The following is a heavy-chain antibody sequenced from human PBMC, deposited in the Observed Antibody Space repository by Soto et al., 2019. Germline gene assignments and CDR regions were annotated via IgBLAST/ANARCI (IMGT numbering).Heavy chain of an antibody. CDR3: AGCIAVAGTLNRFDP. V-gene: IGHV3-30-3*01. CDR1: GFTFSSYA. D-gene: IGHD6-19*01. Sequence: PGGSLRLSCGASGFTFSSYAMHWVRQAPGKGLEWVAVISYDGSNKYYADSVKGRFTISRDNSKNTLYLQMNSLRAEDTAVYYCAGCIAVAGTLNRFDPWGQGTLVTVSS. J-gene: IGHJ5*02. CDR2: ISYDGSNK.